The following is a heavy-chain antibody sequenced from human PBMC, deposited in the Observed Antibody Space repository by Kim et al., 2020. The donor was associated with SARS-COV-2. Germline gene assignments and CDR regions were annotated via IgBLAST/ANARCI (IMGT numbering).Heavy chain of an antibody. Sequence: GGSLRLSCAASGFTFSNAWMSWVRQAPGKGLEWVGRIKSKTDGGTTDYAAPVKGRFTISRDDSKNTLYLQMNSLKTEDTAVYYCTTSAVVAATREDAFDIWGQGTMVTVSS. CDR2: IKSKTDGGTT. CDR1: GFTFSNAW. J-gene: IGHJ3*02. CDR3: TTSAVVAATREDAFDI. V-gene: IGHV3-15*01. D-gene: IGHD2-15*01.